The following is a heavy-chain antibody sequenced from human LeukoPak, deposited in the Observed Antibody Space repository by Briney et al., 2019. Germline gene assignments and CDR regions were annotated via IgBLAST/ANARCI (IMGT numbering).Heavy chain of an antibody. V-gene: IGHV4-4*09. CDR1: GGSISSYY. CDR2: IYTSGST. CDR3: ARRDTAMGLGYYMDV. J-gene: IGHJ6*03. Sequence: SETLSLTCTVSGGSISSYYWSWIRQPPGKGLEWIGYIYTSGSTNYNPSLKSRVIISVDTSKNQFSLKLSSVTAADTAVYYCARRDTAMGLGYYMDVWGKGTTVTVSS. D-gene: IGHD5-18*01.